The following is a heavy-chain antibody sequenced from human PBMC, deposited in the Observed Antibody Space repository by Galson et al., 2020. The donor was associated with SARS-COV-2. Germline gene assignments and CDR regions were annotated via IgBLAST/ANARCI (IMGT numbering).Heavy chain of an antibody. CDR3: ARDPSQWTFFDY. V-gene: IGHV6-1*01. CDR1: GDNVSSNRAA. CDR2: TYYRSKWHN. J-gene: IGHJ4*02. D-gene: IGHD6-19*01. Sequence: SQTLSLTCSISGDNVSSNRAAWNWIRQSPSRVLEWLGRTYYRSKWHNDYAVSMKGRLIINPDTSANQIYLQLDSVTPEHTAVYYCARDPSQWTFFDYGGERTLVSVFS.